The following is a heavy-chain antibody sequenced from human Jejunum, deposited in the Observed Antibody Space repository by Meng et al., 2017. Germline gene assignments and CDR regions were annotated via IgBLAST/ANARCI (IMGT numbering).Heavy chain of an antibody. J-gene: IGHJ4*02. CDR3: TRGTDRAKSSDY. Sequence: QVQLQQGGAGLLKPSETLSLTCAVYGGSSSGFYLSWIRPPPGKGLEWIGEIHPSGSTDYNPSLKSRLTISLDTSKNQFSLSLNSATAADTGIYYCTRGTDRAKSSDYWGQGTLVTVSS. V-gene: IGHV4-34*01. D-gene: IGHD1-14*01. CDR2: IHPSGST. CDR1: GGSSSGFY.